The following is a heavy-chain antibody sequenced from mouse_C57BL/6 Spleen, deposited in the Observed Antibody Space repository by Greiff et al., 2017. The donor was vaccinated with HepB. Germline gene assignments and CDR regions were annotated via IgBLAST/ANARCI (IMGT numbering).Heavy chain of an antibody. D-gene: IGHD4-1*01. CDR2: IDPSDSYT. J-gene: IGHJ4*01. CDR3: ALTAMDY. CDR1: GYNFTSYW. Sequence: QVQLQQPGAELVMPGASVKLSCKASGYNFTSYWMHWVKQRPGQGLEWIREIDPSDSYTNYNQKFKGKSTLTVDKSSSTAYMQLSSLTSEDSAVYYCALTAMDYWGQGTSVTVSS. V-gene: IGHV1-69*01.